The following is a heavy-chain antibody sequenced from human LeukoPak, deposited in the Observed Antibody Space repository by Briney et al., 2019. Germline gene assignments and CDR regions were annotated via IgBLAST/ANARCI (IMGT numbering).Heavy chain of an antibody. CDR1: GFTFSDYY. CDR2: ISSSGRTI. CDR3: ARDGMVRGVIVFHMDV. Sequence: GGSLRLSCAASGFTFSDYYMSWIRQAPGKGLEWVSYISSSGRTIYYADSVKGRFTISRDNAKNSLYLQMNSLRAEDTAVYYCARDGMVRGVIVFHMDVWGKGTTVTVSS. V-gene: IGHV3-11*01. J-gene: IGHJ6*03. D-gene: IGHD3-10*01.